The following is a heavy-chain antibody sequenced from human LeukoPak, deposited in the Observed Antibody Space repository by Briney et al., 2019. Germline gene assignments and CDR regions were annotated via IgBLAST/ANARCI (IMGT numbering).Heavy chain of an antibody. J-gene: IGHJ4*02. CDR3: ARSTWKYYDSSPKKGFDY. CDR1: GYTFTSYA. V-gene: IGHV1-3*01. Sequence: PAASVKVSCKASGYTFTSYAMHWVRQAPRQRLEWMGWINAGNGNTKYSQKFQGRVTITRDTSASTAYMELSSLRSEDTAVYYCARSTWKYYDSSPKKGFDYWGQGTLVTVSS. CDR2: INAGNGNT. D-gene: IGHD3-22*01.